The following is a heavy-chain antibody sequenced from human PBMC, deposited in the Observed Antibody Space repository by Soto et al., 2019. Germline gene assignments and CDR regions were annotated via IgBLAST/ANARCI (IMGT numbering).Heavy chain of an antibody. D-gene: IGHD4-17*01. J-gene: IGHJ5*02. Sequence: QLQLQESGPGLVKPSETLSLTCTVSGGSISSSSYYWGWIRQPPGKGLEWIGSIYYSGSTYYNPSLKSRVTIAVDTSKNQFSLKLSSVTAADTAVYYCARHGTAMTTGTTWFDPWGQGTLVTVSS. CDR3: ARHGTAMTTGTTWFDP. CDR2: IYYSGST. CDR1: GGSISSSSYY. V-gene: IGHV4-39*01.